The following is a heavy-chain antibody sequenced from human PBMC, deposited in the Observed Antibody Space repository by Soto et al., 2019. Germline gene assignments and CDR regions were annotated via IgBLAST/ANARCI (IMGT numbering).Heavy chain of an antibody. CDR1: GDSVSTNSAA. Sequence: QVQLQQSGPGLVKPSQTLSLTCAISGDSVSTNSAAWNCIRQSPSRGLEWLGRTYYRSMWLSDYAVSVKSRITIKADTSKNQFSLQLNSVTPEDTAVYYCARGDNWNDFDFGYWGQGTLVTVSS. J-gene: IGHJ4*02. CDR3: ARGDNWNDFDFGY. CDR2: TYYRSMWLS. D-gene: IGHD1-20*01. V-gene: IGHV6-1*01.